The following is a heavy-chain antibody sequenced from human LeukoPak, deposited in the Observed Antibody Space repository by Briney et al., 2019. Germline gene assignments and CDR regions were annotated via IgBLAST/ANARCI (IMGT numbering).Heavy chain of an antibody. CDR2: ISNDGGGT. CDR1: GFIFNNYG. CDR3: AKDPRISVSSGWIDY. D-gene: IGHD6-19*01. V-gene: IGHV3-23*01. Sequence: GGSLRLSCAASGFIFNNYGLVWVRQAPGKGLEWVSAISNDGGGTTYADFVKGRFTISRDNSKNTLYLQLDSLRAEDTAVYYCAKDPRISVSSGWIDYWGQGTLVTVSS. J-gene: IGHJ4*02.